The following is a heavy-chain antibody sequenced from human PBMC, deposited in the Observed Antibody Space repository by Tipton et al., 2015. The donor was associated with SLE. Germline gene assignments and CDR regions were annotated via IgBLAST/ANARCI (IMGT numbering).Heavy chain of an antibody. Sequence: QLVQSGAEVKKPGSSVKVSCKASGGTFSSYTISWVRQAPGQGLEWMGRIIPILGIANYAQKFQGRVTITADKSTSTAYMELSSLRSEDTAVYYCARLPFWSGYHDAFDIWGQGTMVTVSS. D-gene: IGHD3-3*01. CDR3: ARLPFWSGYHDAFDI. V-gene: IGHV1-69*09. CDR1: GGTFSSYT. CDR2: IIPILGIA. J-gene: IGHJ3*02.